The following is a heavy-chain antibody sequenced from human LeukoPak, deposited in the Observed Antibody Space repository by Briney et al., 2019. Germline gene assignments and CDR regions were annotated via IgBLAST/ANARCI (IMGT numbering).Heavy chain of an antibody. Sequence: GRSLRLSCAASGFTFDDYAMHWVRQAPGKGLEWVSGISWNSGSIGYADSVKGRFTISRDNAKNSLYLQMNSLRAEDTALYYCAKERNYDSSGLDYWGQGTLVTVSS. J-gene: IGHJ4*02. V-gene: IGHV3-9*01. CDR2: ISWNSGSI. CDR1: GFTFDDYA. D-gene: IGHD3-22*01. CDR3: AKERNYDSSGLDY.